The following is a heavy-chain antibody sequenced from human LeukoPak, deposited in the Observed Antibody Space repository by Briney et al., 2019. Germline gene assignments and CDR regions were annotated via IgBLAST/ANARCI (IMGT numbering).Heavy chain of an antibody. Sequence: SETLSLTCTVSGGSISSSSYYWAWIRQPPGKGLEWIGNNFYSGSTYYNPSLKSRVTISVDTSKNQFSLKLSSVTAADTAVYYCARNAVPGYFDYWGQGTLVSVSS. J-gene: IGHJ4*02. D-gene: IGHD3-10*01. CDR2: NFYSGST. CDR1: GGSISSSSYY. CDR3: ARNAVPGYFDY. V-gene: IGHV4-39*01.